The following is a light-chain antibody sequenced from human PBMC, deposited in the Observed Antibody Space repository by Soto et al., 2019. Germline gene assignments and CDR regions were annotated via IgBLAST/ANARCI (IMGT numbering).Light chain of an antibody. CDR3: QQYDSYSPYT. J-gene: IGKJ2*01. CDR1: QTISST. Sequence: DIPMTQFPPTLSASIGERVTITCRASQTISSTLAWYQQKPGKAPKLLIYKASTLGTGVTSRFSGSGSGTEFTLTISSLQPDDFAAYYCQQYDSYSPYTFGQGTRLEIK. CDR2: KAS. V-gene: IGKV1-5*03.